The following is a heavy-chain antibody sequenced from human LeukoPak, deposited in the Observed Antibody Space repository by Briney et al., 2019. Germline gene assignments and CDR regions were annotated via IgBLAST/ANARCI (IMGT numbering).Heavy chain of an antibody. J-gene: IGHJ4*02. CDR2: IIPILGIA. V-gene: IGHV1-69*04. D-gene: IGHD3-22*01. CDR3: ARAKYYDSTNYFDY. Sequence: SVKVSCKASGGTFSSYAISWVRQAPGQGLEWMGRIIPILGIANYAQKFQGRVTITADKSTSTAYMELSSLRSEDTAVYYCARAKYYDSTNYFDYWGQGTLGTVSS. CDR1: GGTFSSYA.